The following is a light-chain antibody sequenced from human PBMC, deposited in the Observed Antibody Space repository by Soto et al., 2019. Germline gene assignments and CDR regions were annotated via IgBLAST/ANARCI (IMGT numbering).Light chain of an antibody. V-gene: IGKV3-20*01. J-gene: IGKJ1*01. Sequence: EIVMTQSPATLSVSTGERATLSCRASESVSSYLAWYQQKPGQAPRLLISGASSRAADIPDRFSGSGSGTDFTLTINRLEPEDFAVYYCQQYDSSPRTFGQGTKVDI. CDR2: GAS. CDR1: ESVSSY. CDR3: QQYDSSPRT.